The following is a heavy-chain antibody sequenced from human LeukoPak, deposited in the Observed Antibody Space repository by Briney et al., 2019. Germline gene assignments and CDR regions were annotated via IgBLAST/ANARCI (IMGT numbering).Heavy chain of an antibody. J-gene: IGHJ4*02. D-gene: IGHD2-2*01. CDR1: GYSFTNYW. CDR2: IYPGDSDT. CDR3: ARRGYCATTTCYRLFDY. V-gene: IGHV5-51*01. Sequence: GESLKISFKGSGYSFTNYWIGWVRPMPGKGLEWMGIIYPGDSDTRYSPSFQGQVTISADKPITTAYLQWSSLKASDTAMYYCARRGYCATTTCYRLFDYWGQGTLVTVSS.